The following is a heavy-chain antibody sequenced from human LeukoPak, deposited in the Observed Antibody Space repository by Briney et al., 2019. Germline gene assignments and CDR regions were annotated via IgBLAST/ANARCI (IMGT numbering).Heavy chain of an antibody. V-gene: IGHV3-53*01. CDR1: GFTASSNY. J-gene: IGHJ6*03. CDR3: ARVRLGCSSTSCYYYYYMDV. CDR2: IYSGGST. Sequence: QPGGSLRLSCAASGFTASSNYMSWVRQAPGKGLEWVSGIYSGGSTYYADSVKGRFTISRDNSKNTLYLQMNSLRAEDTAVYYCARVRLGCSSTSCYYYYYMDVWGKGTTVTVSS. D-gene: IGHD2-2*01.